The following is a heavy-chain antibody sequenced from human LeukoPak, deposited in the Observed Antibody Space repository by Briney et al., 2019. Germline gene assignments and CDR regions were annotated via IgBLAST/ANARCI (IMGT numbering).Heavy chain of an antibody. CDR1: GYSISSGYY. CDR3: ASSKYQLLYAYYFDY. D-gene: IGHD2-2*02. J-gene: IGHJ4*02. V-gene: IGHV4-38-2*01. Sequence: SETLSLTCAVSGYSISSGYYWGWIRQPPGKGLEWIGSIYHSGSTYYNPSLESRVTISVDTSKNQFSLKLSSVTAADTAVYYCASSKYQLLYAYYFDYWGQGTLVTVSS. CDR2: IYHSGST.